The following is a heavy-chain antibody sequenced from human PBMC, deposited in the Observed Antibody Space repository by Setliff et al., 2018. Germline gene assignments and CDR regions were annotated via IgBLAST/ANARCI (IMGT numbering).Heavy chain of an antibody. D-gene: IGHD6-19*01. V-gene: IGHV4-4*07. CDR2: IYIGGXX. J-gene: IGHJ6*03. CDR3: AREQWLDPPGYYYMDV. Sequence: SETLSLTCTVSGGSISSYYWSWIRQPAGKGLEWIGHIYIGGXXXYNPPXKXXVTMSIDTSKNQFSLKLNSVTAADMAVYYCAREQWLDPPGYYYMDVWAKGTTVTVSS. CDR1: GGSISSYY.